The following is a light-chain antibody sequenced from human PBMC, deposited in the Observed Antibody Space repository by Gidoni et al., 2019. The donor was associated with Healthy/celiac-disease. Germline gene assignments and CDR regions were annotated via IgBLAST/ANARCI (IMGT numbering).Light chain of an antibody. J-gene: IGLJ2*01. V-gene: IGLV3-21*02. CDR2: DDS. CDR3: QVWDSSSDHPYVV. CDR1: NIGSKS. Sequence: SYVLTQPPSVSVAPGQPARITWGGNNIGSKSVHWYQQKPGQAPVLFVYDDSDRPSGLPERFSGSNSGNTATLTISRVEAGDEADYYCQVWDSSSDHPYVVFGGGTKLTVL.